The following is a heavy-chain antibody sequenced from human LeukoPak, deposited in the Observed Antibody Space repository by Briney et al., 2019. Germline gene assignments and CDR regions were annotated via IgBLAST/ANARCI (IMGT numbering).Heavy chain of an antibody. J-gene: IGHJ5*02. CDR1: GGSFSGYY. Sequence: SETLSLTCAVYGGSFSGYYWSWIRQPPGKGLEWIGEINHSGSTNYNPSLKSRVTISVDTSKNQFSLKLSSVTAADTAVYYCARDGKGWLRLAWFDPWGQGTLVTVSA. CDR3: ARDGKGWLRLAWFDP. CDR2: INHSGST. V-gene: IGHV4-34*01. D-gene: IGHD5-12*01.